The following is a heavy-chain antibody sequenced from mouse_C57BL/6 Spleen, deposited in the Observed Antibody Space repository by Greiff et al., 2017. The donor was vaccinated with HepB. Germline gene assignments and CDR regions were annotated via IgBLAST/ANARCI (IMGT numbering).Heavy chain of an antibody. J-gene: IGHJ4*01. D-gene: IGHD2-10*01. CDR1: GYSITSGYD. CDR2: ISYSGST. CDR3: ARAGSYYGAMDY. Sequence: DVKLQESGPGMVKPSQSLSLTCTVTGYSITSGYDWHWIRHFPGNKLEWMGYISYSGSTNYNPSLKSRISITHDTSKNHFFLKLNSVTTEDTATYYCARAGSYYGAMDYWGQGTSVTVSS. V-gene: IGHV3-1*01.